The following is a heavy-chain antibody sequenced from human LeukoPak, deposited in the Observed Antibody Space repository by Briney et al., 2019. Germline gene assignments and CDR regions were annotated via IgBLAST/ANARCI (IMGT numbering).Heavy chain of an antibody. D-gene: IGHD6-19*01. CDR2: ISGSGGST. CDR3: ARAFGVAVAGKVDY. Sequence: GGSLRLSCAASGFTFSSYAMSWVRQAPGKGLEWVSAISGSGGSTYYADSVKGRFTISRDNSKNTLYLQMNSLRAEDTAVYYCARAFGVAVAGKVDYWGQGTLVTVSS. V-gene: IGHV3-23*01. CDR1: GFTFSSYA. J-gene: IGHJ4*02.